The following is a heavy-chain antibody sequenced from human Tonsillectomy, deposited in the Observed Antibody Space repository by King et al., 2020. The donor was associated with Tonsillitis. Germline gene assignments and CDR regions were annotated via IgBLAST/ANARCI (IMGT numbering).Heavy chain of an antibody. CDR3: ARVGEGGGYEQRDLGNYYYYMDV. J-gene: IGHJ6*03. CDR1: GFTFSDYY. Sequence: VQLVESGGGLVKPGGSLRLSCAASGFTFSDYYMSWIRQAPGKGLEWVSYISSSSSYTNYADSVKGRFTISRDNAKNSLYLQMNSLRAEDTAVYYCARVGEGGGYEQRDLGNYYYYMDVWGKGTTVTVSS. V-gene: IGHV3-11*05. D-gene: IGHD5-12*01. CDR2: ISSSSSYT.